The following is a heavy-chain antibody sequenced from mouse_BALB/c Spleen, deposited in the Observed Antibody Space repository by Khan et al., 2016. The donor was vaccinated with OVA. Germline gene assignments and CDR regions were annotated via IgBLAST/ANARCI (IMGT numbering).Heavy chain of an antibody. V-gene: IGHV1-4*01. D-gene: IGHD2-14*01. J-gene: IGHJ3*01. Sequence: QVRLQQSGAELARPGASVKMSCKASGYTFTSYTIHWIKLRPGQGLEWIGYINPSNGYTNYNQKFKDKATLTADKSSTTAYMQLSSLTSDDSAVYNCVRDGAYYGYDGWFAYWGQGTLVTVSA. CDR1: GYTFTSYT. CDR3: VRDGAYYGYDGWFAY. CDR2: INPSNGYT.